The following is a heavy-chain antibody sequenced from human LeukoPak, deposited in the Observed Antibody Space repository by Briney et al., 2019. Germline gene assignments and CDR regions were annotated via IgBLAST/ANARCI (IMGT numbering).Heavy chain of an antibody. Sequence: ASVKVSCKASGYTFTGYYMHWVRQAPGQGLEWMGWINPNSGGTNYAQKFQGRVTMTRDTSISTAYMELSRLRSDDTAVYYCARIGSSTWAKPLHFDYWGQGTLVTVSS. D-gene: IGHD2-2*01. CDR1: GYTFTGYY. CDR3: ARIGSSTWAKPLHFDY. J-gene: IGHJ4*02. CDR2: INPNSGGT. V-gene: IGHV1-2*02.